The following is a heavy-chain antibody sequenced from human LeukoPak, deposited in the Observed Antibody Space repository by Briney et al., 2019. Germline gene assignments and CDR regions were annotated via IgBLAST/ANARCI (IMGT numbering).Heavy chain of an antibody. D-gene: IGHD1-26*01. CDR1: GGSISSGSHY. Sequence: PSETLSLTCTVSGGSISSGSHYWSWIRQPAGKGLEWIGRIYSSGNTNYNPSLKSRVTISRDTSKKQCSLSLSSVTAANTAVYYCAGEVGGSWFDPWGLGTLVTVSS. CDR3: AGEVGGSWFDP. CDR2: IYSSGNT. V-gene: IGHV4-61*02. J-gene: IGHJ5*02.